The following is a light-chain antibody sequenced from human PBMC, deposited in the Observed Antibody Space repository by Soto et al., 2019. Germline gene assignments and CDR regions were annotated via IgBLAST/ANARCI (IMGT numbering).Light chain of an antibody. CDR1: QAIYSY. Sequence: DIPLTQSPFFLSASVGDRVTISCRASQAIYSYLAWYQQKPGKAPKLLIFGASKLQSGVPSRFSGSGSGTEFTLTISSLQPEDFATYYCQQLNSHPRTFGQGTKVEI. CDR2: GAS. J-gene: IGKJ1*01. CDR3: QQLNSHPRT. V-gene: IGKV1-9*01.